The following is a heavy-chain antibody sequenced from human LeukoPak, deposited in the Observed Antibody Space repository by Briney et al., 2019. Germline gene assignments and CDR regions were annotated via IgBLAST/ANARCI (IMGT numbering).Heavy chain of an antibody. CDR3: ASRHCSGGDCYFAGADPFDH. CDR1: GFTLSSTY. CDR2: IYKDGKI. D-gene: IGHD2-21*01. Sequence: GGSLRLSCAASGFTLSSTYMSWVRQAPGKGLEWVSVIYKDGKIYYIDSVKGRFTISRDTSKNTLNLQMNSLRVEDTAVYYCASRHCSGGDCYFAGADPFDHWGQGTLVTVSS. J-gene: IGHJ4*02. V-gene: IGHV3-53*01.